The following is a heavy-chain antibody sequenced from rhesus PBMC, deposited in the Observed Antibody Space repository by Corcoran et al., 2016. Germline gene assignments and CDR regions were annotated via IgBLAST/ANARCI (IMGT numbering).Heavy chain of an antibody. V-gene: IGHV4S2*01. CDR2: IYGSDGRT. D-gene: IGHD4-29*01. CDR3: ARYGSTYGYYFDY. J-gene: IGHJ4*01. Sequence: QVQLQESGPGLVKPSETLPLTCAVSGASISSHYWSWIRQAPGKGLEGIGRIYGSDGRTEYKPSLKSRVTISRETTKNQVYLKVSSVTAADTAVYYCARYGSTYGYYFDYWGQGVLVTVSS. CDR1: GASISSHY.